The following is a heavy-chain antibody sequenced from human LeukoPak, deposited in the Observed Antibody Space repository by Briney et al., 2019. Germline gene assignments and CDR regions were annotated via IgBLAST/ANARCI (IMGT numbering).Heavy chain of an antibody. CDR1: GGSISTYY. Sequence: SETLSLTCSVSGGSISTYYWSWIRQPPGKGLEWIGYIYYSGSTYYNPSLKSRVTISVDTSKNQFSLKLSSVTAADTAAYYCEGYCSGGSCRYWGAFDIWGQGTMVTVSS. J-gene: IGHJ3*02. V-gene: IGHV4-59*06. CDR3: EGYCSGGSCRYWGAFDI. D-gene: IGHD2-15*01. CDR2: IYYSGST.